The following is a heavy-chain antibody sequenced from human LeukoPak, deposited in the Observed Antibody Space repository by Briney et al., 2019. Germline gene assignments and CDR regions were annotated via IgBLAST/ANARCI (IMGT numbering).Heavy chain of an antibody. Sequence: KPSETLSLTCTVSGGSISSTGYYWGWIRQPPGKGPEWIGNIYRGRTRLNPSLTSRVAISVDMSKSQVSLSLTSVTAADTAIYYCAGEGEYGDSYSWGQGALVIVSA. D-gene: IGHD2-21*01. CDR3: AGEGEYGDSYS. J-gene: IGHJ5*02. V-gene: IGHV4-39*07. CDR2: IYRGRT. CDR1: GGSISSTGYY.